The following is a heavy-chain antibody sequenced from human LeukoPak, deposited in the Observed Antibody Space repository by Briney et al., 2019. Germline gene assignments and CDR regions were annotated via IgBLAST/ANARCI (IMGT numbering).Heavy chain of an antibody. CDR1: GGSFSGYY. V-gene: IGHV4-34*01. D-gene: IGHD3-10*01. Sequence: SETLSLTCAVYGGSFSGYYWSWIRQPPGKGLEWIGEINHSGSTNYNPSLKSRVTISVDTSKNQFSLKLSSVTAADTAVYYCARQRRITMVRGVMGRVGYFDYWGQGTLVTVSS. CDR2: INHSGST. J-gene: IGHJ4*02. CDR3: ARQRRITMVRGVMGRVGYFDY.